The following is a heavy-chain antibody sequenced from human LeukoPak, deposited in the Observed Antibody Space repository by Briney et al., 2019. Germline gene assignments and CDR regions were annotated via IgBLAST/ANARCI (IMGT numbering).Heavy chain of an antibody. CDR1: GFTFSSYA. CDR2: ISTSSSYI. V-gene: IGHV3-21*01. J-gene: IGHJ2*01. D-gene: IGHD3-22*01. CDR3: ARTSDTSGRLYWYFDL. Sequence: GGSLRLSCAASGFTFSSYAMSWVRQAPGKGLEWVSFISTSSSYIHYADSVKGRFTISRDNAKNSLYLQMNSLRAEDTAVYYCARTSDTSGRLYWYFDLWGRGTLVTVSS.